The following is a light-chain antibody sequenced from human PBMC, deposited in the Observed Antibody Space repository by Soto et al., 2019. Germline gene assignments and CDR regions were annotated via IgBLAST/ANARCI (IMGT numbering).Light chain of an antibody. Sequence: SQMTQSPSTLSASVGDRVTITCRASQNINNWLAWYQHKPGKAPKVLIHKASSLQSGVPSRFSGTGSGTEFTLIINSLQPDDFATYYCQQYDSYPLTFGGGTKVEI. J-gene: IGKJ4*01. CDR1: QNINNW. CDR2: KAS. CDR3: QQYDSYPLT. V-gene: IGKV1-5*03.